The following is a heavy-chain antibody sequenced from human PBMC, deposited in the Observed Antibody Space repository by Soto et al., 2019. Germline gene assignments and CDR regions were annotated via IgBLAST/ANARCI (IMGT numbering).Heavy chain of an antibody. CDR3: AVGIAVARGYFDL. J-gene: IGHJ2*01. V-gene: IGHV3-48*02. CDR1: VFRFSSYS. CDR2: IDHSSSSV. Sequence: VQLVESGGGLVQPGGSLRLSCAASVFRFSSYSMNWVRQAPGKCPEWVSYIDHSSSSVRYVDSVEGRFTISRDNAKDSLSLQINSLRDDVTAMYYCAVGIAVARGYFDLWGRGTLVTVSS. D-gene: IGHD6-19*01.